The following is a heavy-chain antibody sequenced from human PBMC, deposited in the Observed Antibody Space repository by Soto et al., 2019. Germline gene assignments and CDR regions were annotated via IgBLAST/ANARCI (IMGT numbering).Heavy chain of an antibody. Sequence: SVKVSCKASGGTFSSYAISWVRQAPGQGLEWMGGIIPIFGTANYAQKFQGRVTITADESTSTAYMELSSLRSEDTAVYYCARDLEYYDILTGPNGRYNAFDTWGQGTMVTVSS. CDR2: IIPIFGTA. CDR3: ARDLEYYDILTGPNGRYNAFDT. CDR1: GGTFSSYA. V-gene: IGHV1-69*13. J-gene: IGHJ3*02. D-gene: IGHD3-9*01.